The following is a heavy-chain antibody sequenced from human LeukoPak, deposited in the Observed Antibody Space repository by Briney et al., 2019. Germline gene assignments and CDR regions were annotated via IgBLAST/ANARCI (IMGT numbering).Heavy chain of an antibody. V-gene: IGHV3-23*01. Sequence: GTSLRLSCAASGFTFSSYAMNWVRQAPGKGLEWVSAISGGGGTTYYADSVKGRFTISRDNSKNTLYLQMNSLRAEDTALYYCANGRSRSSSGWYNYYDMDVWGQGTTVTVSS. CDR1: GFTFSSYA. CDR3: ANGRSRSSSGWYNYYDMDV. D-gene: IGHD6-19*01. CDR2: ISGGGGTT. J-gene: IGHJ6*02.